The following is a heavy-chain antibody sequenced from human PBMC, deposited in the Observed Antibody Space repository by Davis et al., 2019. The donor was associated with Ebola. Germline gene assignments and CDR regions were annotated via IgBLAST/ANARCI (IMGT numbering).Heavy chain of an antibody. CDR2: IKEDGSVK. CDR1: GFTFSNYW. Sequence: ESLKISCTASGFTFSNYWMAWGRQAPGKGLEWVAHIKEDGSVKDYVDSVKGRFTISRDNAKNSVYLQMNSLRAEDTATYYCARYCHYTDCSYFDCWGQGTMVAVSS. CDR3: ARYCHYTDCSYFDC. D-gene: IGHD3-16*01. J-gene: IGHJ4*02. V-gene: IGHV3-7*03.